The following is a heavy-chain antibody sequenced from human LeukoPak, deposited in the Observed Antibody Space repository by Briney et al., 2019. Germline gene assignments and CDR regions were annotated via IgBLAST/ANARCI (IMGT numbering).Heavy chain of an antibody. J-gene: IGHJ6*02. Sequence: GASVKVSCKVSGYTLTQLSMHWVRQAPGKRLEGRGGFDPEDGETIYAQKFQGRVTMTEDTSTNTAYMELSSLRSEDTAVYYCATDRSWELRANYYGMVVWGQGTTVTVSS. D-gene: IGHD1-26*01. CDR2: FDPEDGET. CDR3: ATDRSWELRANYYGMVV. V-gene: IGHV1-24*01. CDR1: GYTLTQLS.